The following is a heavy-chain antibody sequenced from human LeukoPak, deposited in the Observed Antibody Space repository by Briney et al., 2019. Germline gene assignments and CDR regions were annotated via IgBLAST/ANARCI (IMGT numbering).Heavy chain of an antibody. V-gene: IGHV4-61*01. Sequence: SETLSLTCTVSGYSISSGYYWGWIRQPPGKGLEWIGYIFYSGSTNYNPSLKSRVTISIDTSKNQFSLKLSSVTAADTAVYYCARGDSTVTPKYFQYWGQGTLVTVSS. J-gene: IGHJ1*01. D-gene: IGHD4-23*01. CDR3: ARGDSTVTPKYFQY. CDR1: GYSISSGYY. CDR2: IFYSGST.